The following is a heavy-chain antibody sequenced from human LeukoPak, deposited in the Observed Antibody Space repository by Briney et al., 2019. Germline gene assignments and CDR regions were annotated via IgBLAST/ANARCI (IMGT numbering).Heavy chain of an antibody. CDR2: MNPNSGNT. J-gene: IGHJ6*03. CDR1: GYTFTSSD. CDR3: ARGQGHYYYYYMDV. V-gene: IGHV1-8*03. Sequence: ASVKVSCKASGYTFTSSDINWVRQAAGQGLEWMGWMNPNSGNTGYAQKFQGRVTITRNTSISTAYMELSSLRSEDTAVYYCARGQGHYYYYYMDVWGKGTTVTVS.